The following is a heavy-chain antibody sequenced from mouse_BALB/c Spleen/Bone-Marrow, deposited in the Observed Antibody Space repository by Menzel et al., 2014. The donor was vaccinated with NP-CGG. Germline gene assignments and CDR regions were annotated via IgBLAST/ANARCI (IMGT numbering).Heavy chain of an antibody. CDR1: GFTFSRYG. J-gene: IGHJ2*01. V-gene: IGHV5-6-3*01. D-gene: IGHD2-10*01. Sequence: EVKLVESGGGLVQPGGSLKLSCAASGFTFSRYGMSWVRQTPDKRLELVATINSNGGSTYYPDSVKGRFTISRDNAKNTLYLQMSGLKSEDTAMYYCARDGPYFFDYWGRGTTLTVSS. CDR3: ARDGPYFFDY. CDR2: INSNGGST.